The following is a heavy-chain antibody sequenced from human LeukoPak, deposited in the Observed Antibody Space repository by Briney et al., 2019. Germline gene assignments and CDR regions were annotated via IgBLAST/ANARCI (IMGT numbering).Heavy chain of an antibody. CDR1: GLTVSSNY. J-gene: IGHJ5*02. D-gene: IGHD3-10*01. CDR2: IYSGGST. Sequence: GGSLRLSCAASGLTVSSNYMNWVRQAPGKGLEWVSVIYSGGSTYYADSVKGRFTISRDNSKNTLYLQMNSLRAEDTAVYYCARGAYGSGSYGDNWFDPWGQGTLVTVSS. V-gene: IGHV3-66*01. CDR3: ARGAYGSGSYGDNWFDP.